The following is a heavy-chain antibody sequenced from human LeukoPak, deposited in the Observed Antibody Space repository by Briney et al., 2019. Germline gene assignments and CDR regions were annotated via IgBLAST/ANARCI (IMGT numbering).Heavy chain of an antibody. CDR1: GYTFTGYY. V-gene: IGHV1-2*02. J-gene: IGHJ4*02. CDR3: ARTRDSSGYLGY. CDR2: INPNSGGT. D-gene: IGHD3-22*01. Sequence: WASVKVSCKASGYTFTGYYMHWVRQAPGQGLEWMGWINPNSGGTNYAQKFQGRVTVTRDTSISTAYMELSRLRSDDTAVYYCARTRDSSGYLGYWGQGTLVTVSS.